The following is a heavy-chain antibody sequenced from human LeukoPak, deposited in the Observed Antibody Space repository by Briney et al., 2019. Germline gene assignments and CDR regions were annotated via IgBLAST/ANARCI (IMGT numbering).Heavy chain of an antibody. J-gene: IGHJ4*02. V-gene: IGHV4-31*03. CDR2: IYYSGST. CDR1: GGSISSGGYY. CDR3: ARRSGIEYYYDSSGYQTYYFDY. Sequence: SETLSLTRTVSGGSISSGGYYWSWIRQHPGKGLEWIGYIYYSGSTYYNPSLKSRVTISVDASKNQFSLKLSSVTAADTAVYYCARRSGIEYYYDSSGYQTYYFDYWGQGTLVTVSS. D-gene: IGHD3-22*01.